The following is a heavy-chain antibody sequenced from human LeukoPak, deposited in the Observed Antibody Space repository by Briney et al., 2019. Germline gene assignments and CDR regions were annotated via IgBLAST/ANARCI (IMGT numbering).Heavy chain of an antibody. V-gene: IGHV3-23*01. J-gene: IGHJ4*02. CDR3: AKASCRSTSCYVDY. D-gene: IGHD2-2*01. CDR1: GFTFGNYA. Sequence: PGGSLRLSCVGSGFTFGNYAMNWVRQAPGKGLEWVSGLTVGGDSTFYADSVTGRFTISRDNSKNTLYLRMNGLRAEDTALYYCAKASCRSTSCYVDYWGQGTLVTVSS. CDR2: LTVGGDST.